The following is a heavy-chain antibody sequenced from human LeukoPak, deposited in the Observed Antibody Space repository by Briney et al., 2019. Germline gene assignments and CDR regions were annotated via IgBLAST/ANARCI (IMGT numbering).Heavy chain of an antibody. J-gene: IGHJ3*02. CDR2: INPNSGGT. D-gene: IGHD6-6*01. CDR3: ARRSSSSGGAFDI. CDR1: GYTFTGYY. V-gene: IGHV1-2*02. Sequence: GASVKVSCKTSGYTFTGYYIHWVRQAPGQGLEWMGWINPNSGGTNYAQKFQGRVTMTRDTSISTAYMELSRLRSDDTAVYYCARRSSSSGGAFDIWGQGTMVTVSS.